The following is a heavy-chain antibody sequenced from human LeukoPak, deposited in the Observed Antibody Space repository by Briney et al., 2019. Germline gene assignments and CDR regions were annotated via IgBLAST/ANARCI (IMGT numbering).Heavy chain of an antibody. CDR3: ARDPDYYDSSGSLTDY. J-gene: IGHJ4*02. CDR2: IYSGGST. Sequence: PGGSLRLSCAASGFTVSSNYMSWVRQAPGKGLEWVSVIYSGGSTYYADSVKGRFTISRDNAKNSLYLQMNSLRAEDTAVYYCARDPDYYDSSGSLTDYWGQGTLVTVSS. V-gene: IGHV3-53*01. CDR1: GFTVSSNY. D-gene: IGHD3-22*01.